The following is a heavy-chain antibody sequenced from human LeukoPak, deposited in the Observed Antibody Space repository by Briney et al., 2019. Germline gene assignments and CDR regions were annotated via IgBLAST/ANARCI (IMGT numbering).Heavy chain of an antibody. J-gene: IGHJ4*02. Sequence: SETLSLTCTVSGGSISSYYWSWIRQPPGKGLEWIGYIYYSGSTNYNPSLKSRVTISVDTSKNQFSLKLSSVTAADTAVYYCARDQYQSGRSDYWGQGTLVTVSS. CDR2: IYYSGST. CDR3: ARDQYQSGRSDY. D-gene: IGHD2-2*01. CDR1: GGSISSYY. V-gene: IGHV4-59*12.